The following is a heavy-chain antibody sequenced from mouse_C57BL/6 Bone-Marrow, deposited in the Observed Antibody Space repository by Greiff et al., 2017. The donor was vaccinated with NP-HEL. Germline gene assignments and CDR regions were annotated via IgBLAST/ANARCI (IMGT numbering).Heavy chain of an antibody. V-gene: IGHV1-53*01. CDR3: ARGTTVTYYAMDY. D-gene: IGHD1-1*01. Sequence: QVQLKQPGTELVKPGASVKLSCKASGYTFTSYWMHWVKQRPGQGLEWIGNINPSNGGTNYNEKFKSKATLTVDKSSSTAYMQLSSLTSEDSAVYYCARGTTVTYYAMDYWGQGPSLTVSS. CDR1: GYTFTSYW. CDR2: INPSNGGT. J-gene: IGHJ4*01.